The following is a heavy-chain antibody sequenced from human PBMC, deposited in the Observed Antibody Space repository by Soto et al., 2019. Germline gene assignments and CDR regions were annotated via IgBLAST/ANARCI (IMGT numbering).Heavy chain of an antibody. CDR2: IYYSGST. CDR1: GGSISSGGYY. Sequence: SETLSLTCTVSGGSISSGGYYWSWIRQHPGKGLEWIGYIYYSGSTYYNPSLKSRVTISVDTSKNQFSLKLSSVTAADTAVYYCARDPKPHIVGGQVWGQGTTVTVSS. D-gene: IGHD2-21*01. CDR3: ARDPKPHIVGGQV. V-gene: IGHV4-31*03. J-gene: IGHJ6*02.